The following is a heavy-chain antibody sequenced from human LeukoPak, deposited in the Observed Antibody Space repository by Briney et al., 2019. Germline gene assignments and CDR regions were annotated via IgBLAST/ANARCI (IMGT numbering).Heavy chain of an antibody. Sequence: PGGSLRLSCIASGFTFSSYWMSWVRQAPGGGLEWVANIKEDGSEKYYVDFVKGRFTISRDNAKISLYLQMNSLRAEGTAVYYCASQFWWAAVAGTTLDYWGQGTLVTVSS. CDR2: IKEDGSEK. D-gene: IGHD6-19*01. CDR3: ASQFWWAAVAGTTLDY. J-gene: IGHJ4*02. CDR1: GFTFSSYW. V-gene: IGHV3-7*05.